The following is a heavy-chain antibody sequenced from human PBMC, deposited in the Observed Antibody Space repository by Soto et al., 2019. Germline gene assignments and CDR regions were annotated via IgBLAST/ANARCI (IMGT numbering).Heavy chain of an antibody. V-gene: IGHV4-39*01. Sequence: QLQLQESGPGLVKPSETLSLTCTVSGGPISSSSYYWGWIRQPPGKGLEWIGSIYYSGSTYYNPSLKSRVTISVDTSKNQFSLKLSSVTAADTAVYYCARHTGYLVSSDYWGQGALVTVSS. CDR2: IYYSGST. CDR3: ARHTGYLVSSDY. J-gene: IGHJ4*02. D-gene: IGHD2-8*01. CDR1: GGPISSSSYY.